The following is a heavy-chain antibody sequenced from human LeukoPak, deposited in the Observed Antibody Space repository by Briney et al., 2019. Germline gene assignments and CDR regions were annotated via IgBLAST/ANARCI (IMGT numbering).Heavy chain of an antibody. Sequence: ASVKVSCKASGYTFTSYFIHWLRQAPGQGLEWMGIINPSGGNTNYAQKFQGRVTMTRDTSTSTVYMVLSSLRSEDTAVYYCARAYYYDGSGYLHYFDLWGRGTLVTVSS. CDR1: GYTFTSYF. D-gene: IGHD3-22*01. V-gene: IGHV1-46*01. CDR3: ARAYYYDGSGYLHYFDL. CDR2: INPSGGNT. J-gene: IGHJ4*02.